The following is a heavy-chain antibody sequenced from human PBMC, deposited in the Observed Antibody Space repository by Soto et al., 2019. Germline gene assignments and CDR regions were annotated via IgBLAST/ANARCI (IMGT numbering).Heavy chain of an antibody. J-gene: IGHJ4*02. CDR2: ISYDGSNK. Sequence: QVQLVESGGGVVQPGRSLRLSCAASGFTFSSYGMHWVRQAPGKGLEWVAVISYDGSNKYYADSVKGRFTISRDNSKNMLYLQMNSLRAEDTAVYYCAKGEGMGECDYWGQGTLVIVSS. CDR1: GFTFSSYG. CDR3: AKGEGMGECDY. D-gene: IGHD3-16*01. V-gene: IGHV3-30*18.